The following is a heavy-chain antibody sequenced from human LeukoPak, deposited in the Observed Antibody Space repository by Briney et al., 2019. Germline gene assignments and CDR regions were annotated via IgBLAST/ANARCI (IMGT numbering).Heavy chain of an antibody. V-gene: IGHV3-48*01. J-gene: IGHJ4*02. CDR1: GFTFSTYS. D-gene: IGHD4-11*01. Sequence: GESLRLSCAASGFTFSTYSMNWVRQAPGKGLEWLSYISSSSSSIYYADTVKGRFTISRDNVKKSLYLQSNSLRAEDTAVYFCASADYSNFALRYWGQGTLVTVSS. CDR2: ISSSSSSI. CDR3: ASADYSNFALRY.